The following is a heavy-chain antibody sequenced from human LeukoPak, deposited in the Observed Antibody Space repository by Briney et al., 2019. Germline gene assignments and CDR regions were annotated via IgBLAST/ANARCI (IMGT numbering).Heavy chain of an antibody. J-gene: IGHJ4*02. V-gene: IGHV3-21*01. CDR3: TRGWDYDILTGSDY. CDR1: GFTFSSYS. D-gene: IGHD3-9*01. CDR2: ISSSSTYI. Sequence: PGGSLRLSCAASGFTFSSYSMNWVRQAPGKGLEWVSFISSSSTYIYYADLVKGRFTISRDNAKNSLYLQMNSLRAEDTAVYYCTRGWDYDILTGSDYWGQGTLVTVSS.